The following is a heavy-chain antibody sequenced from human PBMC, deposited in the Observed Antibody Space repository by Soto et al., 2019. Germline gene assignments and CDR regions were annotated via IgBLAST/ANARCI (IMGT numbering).Heavy chain of an antibody. CDR1: GYTFTSYG. CDR2: ISAYNGNT. D-gene: IGHD3-10*01. CDR3: ARAGPYYYGSGSCPVPGTYYYYMDV. V-gene: IGHV1-18*01. J-gene: IGHJ6*03. Sequence: ASVKVSCKASGYTFTSYGISWVRQAPGQGLEWMGWISAYNGNTNYAQKLQGRVTMTTDTSTSTAYMELRSLRSDDTAVYYCARAGPYYYGSGSCPVPGTYYYYMDVWGKGTTVTVSS.